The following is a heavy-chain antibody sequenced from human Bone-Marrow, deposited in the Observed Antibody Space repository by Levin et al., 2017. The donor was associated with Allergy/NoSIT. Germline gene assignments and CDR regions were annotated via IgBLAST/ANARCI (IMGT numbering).Heavy chain of an antibody. CDR2: ISNSGGYT. CDR3: AKEVVEPHAAFDY. J-gene: IGHJ4*02. D-gene: IGHD1-1*01. V-gene: IGHV3-23*01. Sequence: SGGSLRLSCAASGFTFSSYAMSWVRQAPGKGLEWVSAISNSGGYTKYADSVKGRFTISRDNSKNTLYLQMNSLRAEDTAVYYCAKEVVEPHAAFDYWGQGTLVTVSS. CDR1: GFTFSSYA.